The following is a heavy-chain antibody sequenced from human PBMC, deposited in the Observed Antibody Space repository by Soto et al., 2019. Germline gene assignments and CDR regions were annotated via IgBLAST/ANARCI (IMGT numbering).Heavy chain of an antibody. Sequence: SVKVSCKASGGTFSTHAIIWVRQAPGHGLEWMGGIIPISGTTYYTQKLQGRVTITADEPTSTAFIELSSLKSEDTAVFYCARGYCSGGNCYSGMDVWGQGTMVTVSS. J-gene: IGHJ6*02. CDR1: GGTFSTHA. CDR2: IIPISGTT. D-gene: IGHD2-15*01. V-gene: IGHV1-69*13. CDR3: ARGYCSGGNCYSGMDV.